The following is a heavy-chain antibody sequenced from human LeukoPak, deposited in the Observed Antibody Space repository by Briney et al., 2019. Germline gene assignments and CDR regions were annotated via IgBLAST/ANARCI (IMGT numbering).Heavy chain of an antibody. D-gene: IGHD1-1*01. Sequence: GGSLRLSCTASGFPFIEYSMNWVRQVPGKGLEWILYIGIDSGNTKYADSVRGRFTVSADKAKNSLYLQMNSLRVEDTAVYYCARDHNYAFDNWGQGTLVSVAS. J-gene: IGHJ4*02. CDR3: ARDHNYAFDN. CDR1: GFPFIEYS. CDR2: IGIDSGNT. V-gene: IGHV3-48*01.